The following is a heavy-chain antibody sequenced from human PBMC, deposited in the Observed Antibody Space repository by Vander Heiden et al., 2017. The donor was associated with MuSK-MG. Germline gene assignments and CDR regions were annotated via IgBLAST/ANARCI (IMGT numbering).Heavy chain of an antibody. CDR1: GFPFRSDA. CDR3: AKIGYVVVAATYTDL. CDR2: ISGSGGST. J-gene: IGHJ2*01. D-gene: IGHD2-15*01. V-gene: IGHV3-23*04. Sequence: EVQLVESGGGLVQPGGSLGLSCAASGFPFRSDAMSGVRQAPGKGLEWVSAISGSGGSTYYADSVKGRFTISRDNSKNTLYLQMNSLRAEDTAVYYCAKIGYVVVAATYTDLWGRGTLVTVSS.